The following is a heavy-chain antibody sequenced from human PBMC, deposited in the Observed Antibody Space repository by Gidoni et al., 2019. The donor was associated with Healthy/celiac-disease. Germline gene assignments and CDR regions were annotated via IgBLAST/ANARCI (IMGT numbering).Heavy chain of an antibody. V-gene: IGHV4-39*01. CDR2: IYYSGST. J-gene: IGHJ5*02. CDR1: GSVCSSSSYY. Sequence: QLQLQAPGPGLVTLSETLSLSCTVSGSVCSSSSYYWGWIRQPPRKVLEWIGSIYYSGSTYYNPSLKSRVTISVDTSQNQFSLKLSSVTAADTAVYYCARQNGDGDFIAPSNLFDPWGQGTLVTVSS. D-gene: IGHD4-17*01. CDR3: ARQNGDGDFIAPSNLFDP.